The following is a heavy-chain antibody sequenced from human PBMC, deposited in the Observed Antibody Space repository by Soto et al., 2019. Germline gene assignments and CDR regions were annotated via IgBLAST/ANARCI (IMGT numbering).Heavy chain of an antibody. CDR1: DGYFSGYY. J-gene: IGHJ4*02. V-gene: IGHV4-34*02. D-gene: IGHD3-3*01. CDR3: ERNVGGYEFWNGYSYFDY. Sequence: QVQLQQWGAGLLKPSETLSLTCAVYDGYFSGYYWSWIRQPPGKGLEWIGEINHGGSTNYNPSLRSRVTISIDSSKKQFSLKLSSVTAADTAVYYCERNVGGYEFWNGYSYFDYWGQGTLVTVSS. CDR2: INHGGST.